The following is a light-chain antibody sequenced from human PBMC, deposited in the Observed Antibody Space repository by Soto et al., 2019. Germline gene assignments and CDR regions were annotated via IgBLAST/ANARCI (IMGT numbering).Light chain of an antibody. CDR1: QSISSW. J-gene: IGKJ1*01. CDR3: QQYNSYLWT. CDR2: KAS. Sequence: DIPMTQSPSTPSASVGDRVTLTFPASQSISSWLAWYQQKPGKAPKLLIYKASSLESGVPSRFSGSGSGTEFTLTISSLQPDDFATYYCQQYNSYLWTFGQGTKVDIK. V-gene: IGKV1-5*03.